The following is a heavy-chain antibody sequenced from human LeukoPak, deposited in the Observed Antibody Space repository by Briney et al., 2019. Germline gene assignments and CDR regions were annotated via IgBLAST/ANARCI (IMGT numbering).Heavy chain of an antibody. CDR1: GGDFSSYA. CDR2: IIPIFGIA. Sequence: ASVKVSCKASGGDFSSYAISWVRQAPGQGLEWMGRIIPIFGIANYAQKFQGRVTITADKSTSTAYVELSSLRSEDTAVYYCARDQGFYWGQGTLVTVSS. CDR3: ARDQGFY. J-gene: IGHJ4*02. V-gene: IGHV1-69*04.